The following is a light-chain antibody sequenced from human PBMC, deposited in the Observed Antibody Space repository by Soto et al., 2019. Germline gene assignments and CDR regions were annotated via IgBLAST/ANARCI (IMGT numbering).Light chain of an antibody. J-gene: IGLJ1*01. CDR1: SGHSNYA. V-gene: IGLV4-69*01. CDR3: QTWGTGIRV. CDR2: VNSDGSH. Sequence: QLVLTQSPSASASLGASVKLTCTLSSGHSNYAIAWHQQQPEKGPRYVMKVNSDGSHRKGDGIPDRFSGSSSGAQRYLTISSLQSEDEADYYCQTWGTGIRVFGTGTKVTVL.